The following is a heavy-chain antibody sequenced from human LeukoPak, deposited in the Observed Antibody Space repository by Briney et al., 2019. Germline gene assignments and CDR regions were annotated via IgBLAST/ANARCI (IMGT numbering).Heavy chain of an antibody. Sequence: ASVKVSCKASGYTFTSRAINWVRQAPGQGLEWMGWINTNTGNPTYAQGFTGRFVFSLDTSVSTAYLQISSLKAEDTAMYYCARGGYPYLSTWYSDYWGQETLVTVSS. V-gene: IGHV7-4-1*02. D-gene: IGHD2-15*01. J-gene: IGHJ4*02. CDR3: ARGGYPYLSTWYSDY. CDR2: INTNTGNP. CDR1: GYTFTSRA.